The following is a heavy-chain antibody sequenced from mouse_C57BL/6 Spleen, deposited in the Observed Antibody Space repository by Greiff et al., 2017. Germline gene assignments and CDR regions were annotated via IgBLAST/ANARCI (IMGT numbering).Heavy chain of an antibody. CDR2: IYPGDGDT. J-gene: IGHJ2*01. CDR1: GYAFSSSW. CDR3: AREGDYYGSRSFDY. V-gene: IGHV1-82*01. D-gene: IGHD1-1*01. Sequence: SGPELVKPGASVKISCKASGYAFSSSWMNWVKQRPGKGLEWIGRIYPGDGDTNYNGKFKGKATLTADKSSSTAYMQLSSLTSEDSAVYFCAREGDYYGSRSFDYWGQGTTLTVSS.